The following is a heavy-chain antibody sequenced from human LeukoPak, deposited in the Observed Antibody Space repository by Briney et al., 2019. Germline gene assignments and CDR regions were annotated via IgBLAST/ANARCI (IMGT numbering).Heavy chain of an antibody. CDR3: AREGSSPPYYFVY. V-gene: IGHV4-59*01. J-gene: IGHJ4*02. CDR1: GGSISSYY. Sequence: SETLSLTCTVSGGSISSYYWRWIRQPPGKELEWIEYIYYSGSTNYNPSLKSRVTISVDTSKNQFSLKLSSVTAADTAVYYCAREGSSPPYYFVYWGQRTLVTVSS. D-gene: IGHD1-26*01. CDR2: IYYSGST.